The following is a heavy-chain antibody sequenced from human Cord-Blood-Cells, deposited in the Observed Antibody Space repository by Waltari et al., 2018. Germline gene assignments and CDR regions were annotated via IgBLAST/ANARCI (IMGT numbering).Heavy chain of an antibody. V-gene: IGHV4-39*01. Sequence: QLQLQESGPGLVKPSETLSLTCTVSGGSISRSSYYWAWIRQPPGKGLEWIGSIYYSGSTYYNPSLKSRVTISVDTSKNQFSLKLSSVTAADTAVYYCARHCSGGSCFDYWGQGTLVTVSS. D-gene: IGHD2-15*01. J-gene: IGHJ4*02. CDR2: IYYSGST. CDR3: ARHCSGGSCFDY. CDR1: GGSISRSSYY.